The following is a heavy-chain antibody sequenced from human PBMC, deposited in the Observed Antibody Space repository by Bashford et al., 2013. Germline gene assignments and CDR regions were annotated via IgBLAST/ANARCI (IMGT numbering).Heavy chain of an antibody. D-gene: IGHD2-15*01. V-gene: IGHV5-51*01. CDR3: ARQELWYCSGGSCLGFDP. Sequence: WVRQMPGKGLEWMGIIYPGDSDTRYSPSFQGQVTISADKSISTAYLQWSSLKASDTAMYYCARQELWYCSGGSCLGFDPWGQGTLVTVSS. CDR2: IYPGDSDT. J-gene: IGHJ5*02.